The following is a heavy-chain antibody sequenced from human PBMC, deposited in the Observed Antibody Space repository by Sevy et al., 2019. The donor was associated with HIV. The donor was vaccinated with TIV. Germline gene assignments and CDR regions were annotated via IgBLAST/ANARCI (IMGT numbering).Heavy chain of an antibody. CDR1: GFTFSSYG. J-gene: IGHJ6*02. CDR2: IWYDGSNK. CDR3: AREYYDSSGYYQLYYYYYGMHV. Sequence: GGSLRLSCAASGFTFSSYGMHWVRQAPGKGLEWVAVIWYDGSNKYYADSVKGRFTISRDNSKNTLYLQMNSLRAEDTAVYYCAREYYDSSGYYQLYYYYYGMHVWGHGTTVTVSS. V-gene: IGHV3-33*01. D-gene: IGHD3-22*01.